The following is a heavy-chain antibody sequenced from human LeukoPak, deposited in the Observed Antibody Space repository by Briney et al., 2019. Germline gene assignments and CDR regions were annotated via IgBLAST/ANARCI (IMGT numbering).Heavy chain of an antibody. D-gene: IGHD2-21*02. CDR3: ARGGFYCGDDCYVDY. J-gene: IGHJ4*02. Sequence: PSETLSLTCAVYGGSFSYYYWSWIRQPPEKGLEWIGEINRSGSTNYNPSLKSRVTISVDTSKNQFSLKLSSVTAADTAVYYCARGGFYCGDDCYVDYWGQGTLVSVSP. CDR1: GGSFSYYY. CDR2: INRSGST. V-gene: IGHV4-34*01.